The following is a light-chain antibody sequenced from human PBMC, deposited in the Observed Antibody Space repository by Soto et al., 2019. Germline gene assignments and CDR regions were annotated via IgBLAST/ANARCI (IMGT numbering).Light chain of an antibody. J-gene: IGKJ2*02. CDR1: QSINNN. Sequence: EIVLTQSPATLSVSPGEGATLSCRASQSINNNYLAWYQQKPGQAPRLLIYDTSTRATGVPARFSGSGSGTEFSLTISSLQSEDFAVYYCQQYDNWPPCTFGQGTKLEVK. V-gene: IGKV3-15*01. CDR3: QQYDNWPPCT. CDR2: DTS.